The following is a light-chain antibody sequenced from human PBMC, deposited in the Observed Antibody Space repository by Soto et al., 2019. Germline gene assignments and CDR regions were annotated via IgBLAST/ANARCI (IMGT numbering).Light chain of an antibody. CDR2: GNI. Sequence: QSVLTQPPSVSGAPGQRVTISCTGTSSDLGAGFDVHWYQQLPGTAPKLLIYGNINRPSGVPDRFSGSKSGTSASLVITELQAEDEADYYCQAYDTSLSGGVVFGAGTKLTVL. CDR1: SSDLGAGFD. CDR3: QAYDTSLSGGVV. J-gene: IGLJ2*01. V-gene: IGLV1-40*01.